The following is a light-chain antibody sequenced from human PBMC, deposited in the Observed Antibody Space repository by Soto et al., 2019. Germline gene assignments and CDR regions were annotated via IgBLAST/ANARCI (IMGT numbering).Light chain of an antibody. CDR1: SSNIGRNT. CDR2: SNN. J-gene: IGLJ2*01. Sequence: QSVLTQPPSASGTPGQRVTISCSGSSSNIGRNTVNWYQQLPGTAPQLLIYSNNQRPPGVPDRFSGSKSGTSASLAISGLQSEDEADYYCAAWDDSLNGVVFGGGTQLTVL. V-gene: IGLV1-44*01. CDR3: AAWDDSLNGVV.